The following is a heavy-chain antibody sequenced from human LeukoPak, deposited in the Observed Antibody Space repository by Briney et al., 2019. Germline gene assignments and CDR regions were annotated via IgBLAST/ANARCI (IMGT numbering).Heavy chain of an antibody. V-gene: IGHV4-59*12. CDR3: AREGVAASFDY. D-gene: IGHD3-16*01. J-gene: IGHJ4*02. CDR2: IYYSGST. CDR1: GGSISSYY. Sequence: SETLSLTCTVSGGSISSYYWSWIRQPPGKGLEWIGYIYYSGSTNYNPSLKSRVTISVDTSKNQFSLKLSSVTAADTAVYYCAREGVAASFDYWGQGTLVTVSS.